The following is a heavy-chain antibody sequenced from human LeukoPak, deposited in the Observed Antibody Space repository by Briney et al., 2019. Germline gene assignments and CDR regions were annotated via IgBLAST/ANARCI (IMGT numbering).Heavy chain of an antibody. Sequence: SETLSLTCTVSGGSISSYYWSWIRQPPGKGLEWIGYIYYSGSTNYNPSLKSRVTISVDTSKNQFSLKLSSVTAADTAVYYCARVTGYTIEDYFDYWGQGTLVTVSA. J-gene: IGHJ4*02. CDR1: GGSISSYY. D-gene: IGHD3-9*01. CDR3: ARVTGYTIEDYFDY. V-gene: IGHV4-59*01. CDR2: IYYSGST.